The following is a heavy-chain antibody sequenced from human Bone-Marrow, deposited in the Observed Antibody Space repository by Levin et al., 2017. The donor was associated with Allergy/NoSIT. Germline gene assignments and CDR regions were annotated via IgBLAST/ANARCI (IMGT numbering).Heavy chain of an antibody. J-gene: IGHJ4*02. CDR2: ISGSGTIT. V-gene: IGHV3-23*01. D-gene: IGHD6-19*01. Sequence: GESLKISCAASGFTFSSYAMSWVRQAPGKGLEWVSSISGSGTITHYAESVKGRFTISRDISKNMLHLQMNSLRAEDTALYFCAKEGLAVAGYYFDSWGQGTLVTVSS. CDR1: GFTFSSYA. CDR3: AKEGLAVAGYYFDS.